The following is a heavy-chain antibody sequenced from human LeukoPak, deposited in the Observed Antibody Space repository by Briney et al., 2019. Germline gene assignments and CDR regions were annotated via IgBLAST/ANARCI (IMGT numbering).Heavy chain of an antibody. J-gene: IGHJ3*02. V-gene: IGHV1-58*01. Sequence: ASVKVSCKASGFSFTSSAVQWVRQARGQRLEWIGWIVVGSGNTQYAQNFQERVTITRDMSTSTAYMELSSLRSGDTAVYYCARDFSGYPNDAFDIWGQGTMVTVSS. D-gene: IGHD3-22*01. CDR3: ARDFSGYPNDAFDI. CDR2: IVVGSGNT. CDR1: GFSFTSSA.